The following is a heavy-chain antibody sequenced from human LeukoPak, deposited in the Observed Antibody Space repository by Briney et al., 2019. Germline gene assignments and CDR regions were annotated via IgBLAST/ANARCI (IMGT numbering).Heavy chain of an antibody. Sequence: GGSLRLSCAASGFTFNGYAMSWVRQAPGKGLEWVSIISASGGSTYYADSVKGRFTISRDNSKNTLYLQMNSLRAEDTALYYCAKGPTKSREAYFDYWGQGTLVTVSS. J-gene: IGHJ4*02. V-gene: IGHV3-23*01. CDR2: ISASGGST. CDR3: AKGPTKSREAYFDY. CDR1: GFTFNGYA.